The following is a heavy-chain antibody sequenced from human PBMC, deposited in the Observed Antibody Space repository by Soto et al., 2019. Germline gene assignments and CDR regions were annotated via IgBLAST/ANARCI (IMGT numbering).Heavy chain of an antibody. CDR2: IWYDGSNK. D-gene: IGHD3-3*01. J-gene: IGHJ4*02. CDR3: ARDRPNYDFWSGYINNDY. CDR1: GFTFSSYG. V-gene: IGHV3-33*01. Sequence: QVQLVESGGGVVQPGRSLRLCCAASGFTFSSYGMHWVRQAPGKGLEWVAVIWYDGSNKYYADSVKGRFTISRDNSKNTLYLQMNSLRAEDTAVYYCARDRPNYDFWSGYINNDYLGQGTLVTVSS.